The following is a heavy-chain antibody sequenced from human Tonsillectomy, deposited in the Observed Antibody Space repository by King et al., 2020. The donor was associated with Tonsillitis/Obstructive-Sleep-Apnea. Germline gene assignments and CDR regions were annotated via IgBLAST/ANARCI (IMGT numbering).Heavy chain of an antibody. CDR2: IWYDGSNK. CDR3: AGDPGRYYFDY. J-gene: IGHJ4*02. Sequence: VQLVESGGGVVQPGRSLRLSCAASGFTFSSYGMHWVRQAPGKGLEWVAVIWYDGSNKYYADSVKGRFTISRDNSKNTLYLQMNSLRAEDTAVYYCAGDPGRYYFDYWGQGTLVTVSS. D-gene: IGHD3-10*01. V-gene: IGHV3-33*01. CDR1: GFTFSSYG.